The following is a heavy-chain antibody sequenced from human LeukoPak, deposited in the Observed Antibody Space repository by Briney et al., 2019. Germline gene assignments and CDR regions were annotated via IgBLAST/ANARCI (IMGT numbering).Heavy chain of an antibody. D-gene: IGHD2-15*01. J-gene: IGHJ1*01. CDR1: GFTVSSSY. CDR2: IYSGGRT. V-gene: IGHV3-53*01. CDR3: ARVGCSGGSCYTQYFHH. Sequence: GGSLRLSGAAYGFTVSSSYMSWVRQAPGKGLEWVSLIYSGGRTEYTDSVKGRFTIYTDNSKNTLYLQMNSLRAEDTAVYYCARVGCSGGSCYTQYFHHWGQGTLVTVSP.